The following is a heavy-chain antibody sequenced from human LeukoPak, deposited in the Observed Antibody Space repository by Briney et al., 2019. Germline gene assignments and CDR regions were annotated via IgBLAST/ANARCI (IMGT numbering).Heavy chain of an antibody. J-gene: IGHJ4*02. CDR2: IYYTGST. CDR1: GASISGSGYY. CDR3: ARDSISGPFFDY. V-gene: IGHV4-39*07. Sequence: PSETLSLTCAVSGASISGSGYYLGWIRQPPGKGLEWIGNIYYTGSTYYNASLQSRVTISIDTSKNQFSLKLSSVTAADTAVYYCARDSISGPFFDYWGQGTLVTVSS. D-gene: IGHD6-19*01.